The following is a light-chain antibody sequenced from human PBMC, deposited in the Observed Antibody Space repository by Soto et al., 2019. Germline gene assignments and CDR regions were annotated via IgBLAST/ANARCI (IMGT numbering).Light chain of an antibody. V-gene: IGLV3-1*01. J-gene: IGLJ1*01. CDR2: QDS. Sequence: SYELTQPPSVSVSPGQTASITCSGEKLGAKYASWYQLKPGQSPVLVIHQDSKRPSGIPERFSGSSSGNTATLTISGTQAMDEADYYCQAWDSTIFVFGTGTQLTVL. CDR3: QAWDSTIFV. CDR1: KLGAKY.